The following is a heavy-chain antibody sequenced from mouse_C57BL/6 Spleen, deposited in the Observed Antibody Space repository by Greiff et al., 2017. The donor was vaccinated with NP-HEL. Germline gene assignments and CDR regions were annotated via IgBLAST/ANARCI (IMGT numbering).Heavy chain of an antibody. D-gene: IGHD1-1*01. J-gene: IGHJ4*01. V-gene: IGHV1-4*01. Sequence: VQLQQSGAELARPGASVKMSCKASGYTFTSYTMHWVKQRPGQGLEWIGYINPSSGYTKYNQKFKDKATLTADKSTSTAYMQLSSLTSEDTAVYYCARRAVDAMDYWGQGTSVTVSS. CDR3: ARRAVDAMDY. CDR1: GYTFTSYT. CDR2: INPSSGYT.